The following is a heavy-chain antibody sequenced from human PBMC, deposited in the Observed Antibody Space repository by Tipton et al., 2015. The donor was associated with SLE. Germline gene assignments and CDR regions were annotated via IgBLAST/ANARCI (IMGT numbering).Heavy chain of an antibody. Sequence: TLSLTCTVSGGSVSSASYYWSWIRQPPGKGLEWIGYIYYTGSTTYNPSLKSRVTISVDTSKNQFSLKLSSVTAADTAVYYCARGPRDFWSGYFFDYWGQGTLVTVSS. V-gene: IGHV4-61*01. CDR3: ARGPRDFWSGYFFDY. J-gene: IGHJ4*02. D-gene: IGHD3-3*01. CDR1: GGSVSSASYY. CDR2: IYYTGST.